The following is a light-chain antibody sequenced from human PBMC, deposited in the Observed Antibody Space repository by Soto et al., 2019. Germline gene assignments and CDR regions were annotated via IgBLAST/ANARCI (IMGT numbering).Light chain of an antibody. CDR3: SSFTSSSTLV. V-gene: IGLV2-14*01. CDR2: EDS. J-gene: IGLJ3*02. CDR1: SSDVGRYNY. Sequence: QSALTQPASVSGSPGQSITITCTGTSSDVGRYNYVSWYQHHPGNVPKLMIYEDSDRPSGVSNRFSGSKSGNTASLTISGLQAEDEADYYCSSFTSSSTLVFCGGTQLTVL.